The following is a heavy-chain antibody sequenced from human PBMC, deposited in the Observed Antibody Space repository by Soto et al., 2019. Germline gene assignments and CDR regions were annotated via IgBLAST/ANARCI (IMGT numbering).Heavy chain of an antibody. J-gene: IGHJ6*02. CDR1: GFTFSSYS. CDR2: ISSSSSYI. V-gene: IGHV3-21*01. Sequence: EVQLVESGGGLVKPGGSLRLSCAASGFTFSSYSMNWVRQAPGKGLEWVSSISSSSSYIYYADSVKGRFTISRDNAKNSLYLQMNSLRAEDTAVYYCARDHELDLYSNYYYYGMDVWGQGTTVTVSS. CDR3: ARDHELDLYSNYYYYGMDV. D-gene: IGHD4-4*01.